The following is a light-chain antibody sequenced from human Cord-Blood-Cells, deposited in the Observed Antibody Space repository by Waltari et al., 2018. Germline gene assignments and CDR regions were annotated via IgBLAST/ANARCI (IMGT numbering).Light chain of an antibody. CDR2: STS. CDR3: LLYYGGYVV. J-gene: IGLJ2*01. V-gene: IGLV7-43*01. Sequence: QTAVTPEPSLTVSPGGTVTLTCASSTGAVTSGYYPNWFQQKPGQAPRALIYSTSNKHPWTPARFSGSLLGGKAALTLSGVQPEDEAEYYCLLYYGGYVVFGGGTKLTVL. CDR1: TGAVTSGYY.